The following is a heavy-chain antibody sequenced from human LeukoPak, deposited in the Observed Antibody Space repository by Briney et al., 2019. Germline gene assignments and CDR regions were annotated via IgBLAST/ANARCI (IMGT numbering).Heavy chain of an antibody. Sequence: GGSLRLSCAASGFTFSDYYMSWIRQAPGKGLEWVSYISSSGSTIYYADSVKGRFTISRDNAKNSLYLQMNSLRAEDTAVYYCAREPEGDQLLYNWFDPWGQGTLVTVSS. V-gene: IGHV3-11*01. D-gene: IGHD2-2*02. J-gene: IGHJ5*02. CDR3: AREPEGDQLLYNWFDP. CDR1: GFTFSDYY. CDR2: ISSSGSTI.